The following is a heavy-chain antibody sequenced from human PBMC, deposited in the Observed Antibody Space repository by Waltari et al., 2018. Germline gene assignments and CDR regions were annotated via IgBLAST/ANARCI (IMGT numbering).Heavy chain of an antibody. Sequence: QLQLQESGPGLVKPSETLSLTCTVSGGSISSSRYYWGWIRQPPGKGLEWIGSIYYSGSPYFNPSLKSRVTISVYKSKNQLSLKMSSVTAADTAVYYCARRGYSSSSPFDYWGQGTLVTVSS. D-gene: IGHD6-6*01. CDR1: GGSISSSRYY. V-gene: IGHV4-39*01. CDR2: IYYSGSP. CDR3: ARRGYSSSSPFDY. J-gene: IGHJ4*02.